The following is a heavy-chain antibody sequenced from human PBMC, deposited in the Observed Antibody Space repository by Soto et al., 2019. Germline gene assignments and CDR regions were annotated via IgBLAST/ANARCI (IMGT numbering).Heavy chain of an antibody. CDR3: AREIIPLTTDWYFDL. CDR2: TYDSGST. CDR1: GGSISGGGYY. D-gene: IGHD4-17*01. V-gene: IGHV4-30-4*01. Sequence: QVQLQESGPGLVKPSETLSLTCTVSGGSISGGGYYWSWIRQPPGKGLEWIGYTYDSGSTYYNPSLKRRISISVDTYKNQFSLRLTSVTAADTAVYYCAREIIPLTTDWYFDLWGRGTLVTVSS. J-gene: IGHJ2*01.